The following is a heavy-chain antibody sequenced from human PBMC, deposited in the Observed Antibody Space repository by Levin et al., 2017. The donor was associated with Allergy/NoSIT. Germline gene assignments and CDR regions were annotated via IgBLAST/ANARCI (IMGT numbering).Heavy chain of an antibody. CDR3: ARVASGSYYLHAFDI. CDR1: GFTFSSYG. Sequence: GGSLRLSCAASGFTFSSYGMHWVRQAPGKGLEWVAVIWYDGSNKYYADSVKGRFTISRDNSKNTLYLQMNSLRAEDTAVYYCARVASGSYYLHAFDIWGQGTMVTVSS. D-gene: IGHD1-26*01. V-gene: IGHV3-33*01. CDR2: IWYDGSNK. J-gene: IGHJ3*02.